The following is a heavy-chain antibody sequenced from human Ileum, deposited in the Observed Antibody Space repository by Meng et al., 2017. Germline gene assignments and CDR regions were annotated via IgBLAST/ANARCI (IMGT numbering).Heavy chain of an antibody. J-gene: IGHJ4*02. Sequence: QVQLVQSGGEVKKPGGSVRVSCKTSGFTFISYAVYWVRQAPEQGLEWMGWITAGNGNTKYSQKFQGRVTITRETSASTAYMELSSLRSEDTAVYYCARDMPYSSGSFDYWGQGTLVTVSS. CDR1: GFTFISYA. V-gene: IGHV1-3*01. D-gene: IGHD3-10*01. CDR2: ITAGNGNT. CDR3: ARDMPYSSGSFDY.